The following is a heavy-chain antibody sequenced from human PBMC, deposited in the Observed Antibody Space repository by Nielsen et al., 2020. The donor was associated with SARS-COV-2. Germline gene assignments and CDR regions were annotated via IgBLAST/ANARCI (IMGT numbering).Heavy chain of an antibody. Sequence: ASVKVSCKASGYTFTSYGISWVRQAPGQGLEWMGWISAYNGNTNYAQKLQGRVTMTTDTSTSTAYMELRSLRSEDTAVYYCARGSPFQLRFYYYYGMDVWGQGTTVTVSS. V-gene: IGHV1-18*01. CDR3: ARGSPFQLRFYYYYGMDV. D-gene: IGHD2-2*01. CDR2: ISAYNGNT. J-gene: IGHJ6*02. CDR1: GYTFTSYG.